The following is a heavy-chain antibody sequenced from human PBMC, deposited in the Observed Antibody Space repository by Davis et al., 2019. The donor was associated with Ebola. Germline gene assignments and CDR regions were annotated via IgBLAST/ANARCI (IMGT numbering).Heavy chain of an antibody. V-gene: IGHV5-51*01. Sequence: GESLKISCKGSGYSFTSYWIGWVXHMPRTFLPSFGIIYPGDSDTRYSPSFQGQVTISADKSISTAYLQWSSLKASDTAMYYCARHERYCSSTSCYPSWFDPWGQGTLVTVSS. CDR2: IYPGDSDT. CDR1: GYSFTSYW. J-gene: IGHJ5*02. D-gene: IGHD2-2*01. CDR3: ARHERYCSSTSCYPSWFDP.